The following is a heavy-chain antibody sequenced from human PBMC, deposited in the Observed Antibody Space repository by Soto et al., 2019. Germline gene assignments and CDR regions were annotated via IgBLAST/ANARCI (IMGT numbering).Heavy chain of an antibody. V-gene: IGHV4-59*01. CDR1: GGSISNYY. Sequence: QVHLQESRPRLVKPSETLSLTCTVSGGSISNYYWSWIRQPPGRGLEWIGHIFYSGSTNYNPALKRRVTISVDTSKSQFSLKLSSVTAADTAVYYCAKDSGYNYGYFRWFDPWGQGTLVTVSS. D-gene: IGHD5-18*01. CDR3: AKDSGYNYGYFRWFDP. J-gene: IGHJ5*02. CDR2: IFYSGST.